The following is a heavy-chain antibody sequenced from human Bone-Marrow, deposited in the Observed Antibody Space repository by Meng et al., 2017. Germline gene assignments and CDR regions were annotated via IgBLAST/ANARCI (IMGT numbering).Heavy chain of an antibody. CDR2: ISSSGSTI. D-gene: IGHD5-24*01. J-gene: IGHJ6*02. Sequence: GESLKISCAASGFTFSDYYMSWIRQAPGKGLEWVSYISSSGSTIYYADSVKGRFTISRDNAKNSLYLQMNSLRAEDTALYYCARLGWLQSYYYYYGMDVWGQGTTVTVSS. V-gene: IGHV3-11*01. CDR1: GFTFSDYY. CDR3: ARLGWLQSYYYYYGMDV.